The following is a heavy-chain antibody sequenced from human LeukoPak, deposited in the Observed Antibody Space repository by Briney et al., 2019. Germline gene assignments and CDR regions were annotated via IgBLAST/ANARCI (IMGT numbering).Heavy chain of an antibody. CDR1: GYTFTGYY. CDR2: INPNSGGT. Sequence: ASVKVSCKASGYTFTGYYMHWVRQAPGQGLEWMGWINPNSGGTNYVQKFQGRVTMTRDTSISTAYMELSRLRSDDTAVYYCARARDYYGSGSYNQFDYWGQGTLVTVSS. CDR3: ARARDYYGSGSYNQFDY. J-gene: IGHJ4*02. D-gene: IGHD3-10*01. V-gene: IGHV1-2*02.